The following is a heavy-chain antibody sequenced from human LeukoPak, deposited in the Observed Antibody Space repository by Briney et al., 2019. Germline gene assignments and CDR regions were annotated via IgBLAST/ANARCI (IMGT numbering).Heavy chain of an antibody. Sequence: SETLSLTCTVSGGSISSSNYYWGWIRQPPGKGLEWIGSIYYSGSTYNNPSLKSRVTMSLDTSKNQFSLRLSSVTAADTAVYYCARGDIYWDYWGQGTQVTVSS. V-gene: IGHV4-39*01. D-gene: IGHD2-15*01. CDR3: ARGDIYWDY. CDR1: GGSISSSNYY. J-gene: IGHJ4*02. CDR2: IYYSGST.